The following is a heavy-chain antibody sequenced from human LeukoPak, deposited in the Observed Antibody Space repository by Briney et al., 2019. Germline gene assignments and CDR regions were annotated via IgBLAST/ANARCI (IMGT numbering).Heavy chain of an antibody. V-gene: IGHV3-20*04. Sequence: GGSLRLSCAASGSTFDDHGMSWVRQVPGKGLEWVAGINWSGGSTGYADSVRGRFTVSRDNAKNSLFLQMNSLRAEDTALYYCAMGDSSGWYFDYWGQGTLVTVSS. J-gene: IGHJ4*02. D-gene: IGHD6-19*01. CDR1: GSTFDDHG. CDR2: INWSGGST. CDR3: AMGDSSGWYFDY.